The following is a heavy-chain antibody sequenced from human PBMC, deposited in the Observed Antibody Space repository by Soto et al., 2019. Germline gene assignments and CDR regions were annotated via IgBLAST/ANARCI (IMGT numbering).Heavy chain of an antibody. V-gene: IGHV3-30-3*01. J-gene: IGHJ5*02. D-gene: IGHD1-7*01. CDR1: GFTFSDYT. CDR2: ISYDGNNK. Sequence: GGSLRLSCAASGFTFSDYTIHWVRQAPGKGLEWVAVISYDGNNKKYADSVEGRFTISRDNSKNTLYLQLNSLRDEDTAVYYCARDYSVEGLTGTSPWFDPWGQGTLVTVSS. CDR3: ARDYSVEGLTGTSPWFDP.